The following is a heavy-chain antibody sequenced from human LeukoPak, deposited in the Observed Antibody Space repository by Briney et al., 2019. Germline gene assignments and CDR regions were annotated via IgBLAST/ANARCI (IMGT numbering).Heavy chain of an antibody. V-gene: IGHV3-30*02. Sequence: AGGSLRLSCAASGFTFSDYGMHWVRQAPGKGLEWVAFIRYDGSSKYYADSVKGRFTISRDNSKNTLYLQMNSLRAEDTAVYYCAKDWSYSGWAYYFDYWGQGTLVTVSS. CDR2: IRYDGSSK. CDR3: AKDWSYSGWAYYFDY. J-gene: IGHJ4*02. D-gene: IGHD6-19*01. CDR1: GFTFSDYG.